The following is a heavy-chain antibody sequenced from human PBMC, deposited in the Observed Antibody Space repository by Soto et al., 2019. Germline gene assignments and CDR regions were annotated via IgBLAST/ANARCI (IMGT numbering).Heavy chain of an antibody. CDR3: AREDSIIIPAVSDF. CDR2: IGKNGRDI. D-gene: IGHD2-2*01. V-gene: IGHV3-48*03. Sequence: GGSLRLSCEVSGFIFSEYEFNWVRQAPGKGLEWVSYIGKNGRDIYYSDSVRGRFTISRDNAKNSVSLQMNSLRAEDTAVYYCAREDSIIIPAVSDFWGQGTLVTVSS. J-gene: IGHJ4*02. CDR1: GFIFSEYE.